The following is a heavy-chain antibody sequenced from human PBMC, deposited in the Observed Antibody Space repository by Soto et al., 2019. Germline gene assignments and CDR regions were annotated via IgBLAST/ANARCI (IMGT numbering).Heavy chain of an antibody. CDR2: IYYSGST. CDR1: GGTISIYY. J-gene: IGHJ6*04. Sequence: SETLSLTCTVSGGTISIYYWSWIRQPPGKGLEWIGYIYYSGSTNYNPSLKSRVTISVYTGKNQFSLKLSPVTAADTAVHYCPRLTSETVDQPPRRTINARYYYYAAGIDGWGKGTXVYVSS. D-gene: IGHD3-9*01. V-gene: IGHV4-59*01. CDR3: PRLTSETVDQPPRRTINARYYYYAAGIDG.